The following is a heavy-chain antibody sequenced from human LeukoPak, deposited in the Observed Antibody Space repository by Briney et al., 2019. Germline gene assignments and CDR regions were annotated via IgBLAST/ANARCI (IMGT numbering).Heavy chain of an antibody. D-gene: IGHD3-22*01. CDR2: INPNSGVI. V-gene: IGHV1-2*06. J-gene: IGHJ4*02. Sequence: ASVKVSCKTFGYTFTGYYIQWMRQAPGQGLEWMGRINPNSGVINYAPDFQGRVTMTRVTSINTVYMELSRLRSDDTAVYYCARGRGGSGYLLDYWGQGTLVAVSS. CDR3: ARGRGGSGYLLDY. CDR1: GYTFTGYY.